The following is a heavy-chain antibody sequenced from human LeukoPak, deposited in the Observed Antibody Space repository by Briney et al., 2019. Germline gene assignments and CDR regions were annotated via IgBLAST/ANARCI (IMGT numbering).Heavy chain of an antibody. CDR2: IYHSGST. CDR3: ARELTYSGSHRNFDS. J-gene: IGHJ4*02. CDR1: GGSISSSNW. D-gene: IGHD1-26*01. V-gene: IGHV4-4*02. Sequence: KSSETLSLTCAVSGGSISSSNWWSWVRQPPGKGLEWIGEIYHSGSTNYNPSLKSRVTISVDKSKNQFSLKLSSVTAADTAVYFCARELTYSGSHRNFDSWGQGTLVTVSS.